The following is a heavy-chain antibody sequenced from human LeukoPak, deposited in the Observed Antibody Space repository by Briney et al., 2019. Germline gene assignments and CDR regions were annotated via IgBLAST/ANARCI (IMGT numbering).Heavy chain of an antibody. V-gene: IGHV4-61*05. CDR3: AGSIVATTFPFSPFDY. J-gene: IGHJ4*02. CDR2: IYYSGST. CDR1: GGSIGRSSYY. Sequence: SETLSLTCTVSGGSIGRSSYYWGWIRQPPGKGLEWIGYIYYSGSTNYNPSLKSRVTISVDTSKNQFSLKLSSVTAADTAVYYCAGSIVATTFPFSPFDYWGQGTLVTVSS. D-gene: IGHD5-12*01.